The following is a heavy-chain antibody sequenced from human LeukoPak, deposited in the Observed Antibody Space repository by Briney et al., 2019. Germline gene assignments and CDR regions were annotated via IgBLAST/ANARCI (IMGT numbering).Heavy chain of an antibody. V-gene: IGHV4-4*07. J-gene: IGHJ3*02. CDR3: ASLMVEHDAFDI. CDR2: IYTSGST. Sequence: SETLSLTCTVSGGSISSYYWSWIRQPAGKGLEWIGRIYTSGSTNYNPSLKSRVTMSVNTSKNQFSLKLSSVTAADTAVYYCASLMVEHDAFDIWGQGTMVTVSS. D-gene: IGHD3-10*01. CDR1: GGSISSYY.